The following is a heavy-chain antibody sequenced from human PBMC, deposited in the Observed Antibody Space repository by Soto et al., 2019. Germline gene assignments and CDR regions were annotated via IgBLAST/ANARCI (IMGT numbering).Heavy chain of an antibody. D-gene: IGHD6-19*01. CDR2: ISSSGSTI. Sequence: QVQLVESGGGLVKPGGSLRLSCAASGFTFSDYYMSWIRQAPGKGLEWVSYISSSGSTIYYADSVKGRFTISRDNAKNSLYLQMNRLRAEDTAVYYCARNCPLLPGYSSGWYWFDPWGQGTLVTVSS. J-gene: IGHJ5*02. CDR3: ARNCPLLPGYSSGWYWFDP. V-gene: IGHV3-11*01. CDR1: GFTFSDYY.